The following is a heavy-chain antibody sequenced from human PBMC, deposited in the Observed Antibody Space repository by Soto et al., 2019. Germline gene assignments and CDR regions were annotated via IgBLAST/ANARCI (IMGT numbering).Heavy chain of an antibody. Sequence: WGSLRLSCAASGFTFSSYAMHWVRQAPGKGLAWVAVISYYVSNKYYADSVKGRFTISRDNSKNTLYLQMNRLRAEDTAVYYCARDVYREYSYGICEYLGQGTLVNVSA. CDR1: GFTFSSYA. J-gene: IGHJ4*02. D-gene: IGHD5-18*01. CDR2: ISYYVSNK. V-gene: IGHV3-30-3*01. CDR3: ARDVYREYSYGICEY.